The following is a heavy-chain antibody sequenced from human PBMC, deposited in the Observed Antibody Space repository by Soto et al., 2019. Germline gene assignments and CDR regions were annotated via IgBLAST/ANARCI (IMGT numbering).Heavy chain of an antibody. CDR2: IYHRGST. CDR3: ARVVIPEYESSGYLHY. J-gene: IGHJ4*02. Sequence: QLPLQESGSGLVKPSQTLSLTCAVAGGSISSGGYSWSWIRQPPGKGLERSGYIYHRGSTYSTPDLKSRVTISVDRSKNQFSLRLSSVTAADTAVYYCARVVIPEYESSGYLHYWGQGTLVTVSS. CDR1: GGSISSGGYS. V-gene: IGHV4-30-2*01. D-gene: IGHD3-22*01.